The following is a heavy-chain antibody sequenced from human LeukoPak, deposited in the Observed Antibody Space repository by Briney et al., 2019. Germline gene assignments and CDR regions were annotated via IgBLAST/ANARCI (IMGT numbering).Heavy chain of an antibody. CDR1: GGSISSGDYY. CDR2: IYYSGST. J-gene: IGHJ4*02. V-gene: IGHV4-30-4*08. Sequence: PSETLSLTCTVSGGSISSGDYYWSWIRQPPGKGLEWIGYIYYSGSTYCNPSLKSRVTISVDTSKNQFSLKLSSVTAADTAVYYCARAYADYSNYGYWGQGTLVTVSS. D-gene: IGHD4-11*01. CDR3: ARAYADYSNYGY.